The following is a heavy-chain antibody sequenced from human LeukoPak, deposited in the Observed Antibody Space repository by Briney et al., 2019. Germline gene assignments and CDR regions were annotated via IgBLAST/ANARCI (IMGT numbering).Heavy chain of an antibody. Sequence: ASVKVSCKASGYTLSHYALHWVRQAPGQRLEWMGWINTGNDITQYSEKFQGRVTITRDTSASTVYMELSSLRSEDTAVYYCARDRYYGSGSYNYFDYWGQGTLVTVSS. D-gene: IGHD3-10*01. CDR3: ARDRYYGSGSYNYFDY. J-gene: IGHJ4*02. CDR2: INTGNDIT. CDR1: GYTLSHYA. V-gene: IGHV1-3*04.